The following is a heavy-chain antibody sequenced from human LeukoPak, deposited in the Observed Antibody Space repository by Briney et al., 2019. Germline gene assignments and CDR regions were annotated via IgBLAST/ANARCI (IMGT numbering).Heavy chain of an antibody. CDR1: GFTFSRYW. J-gene: IGHJ3*02. V-gene: IGHV3-7*01. CDR2: IKQDGSEK. Sequence: RGSLRLSCAASGFTFSRYWMSWVRQAPGKGLEWVANIKQDGSEKYYVDSVKGRFTISRDNAKNSLYLQMNSLRAEDTAVYYCARDPIAYCGGDCHDAFDIWGQGTMVTVSS. D-gene: IGHD2-21*02. CDR3: ARDPIAYCGGDCHDAFDI.